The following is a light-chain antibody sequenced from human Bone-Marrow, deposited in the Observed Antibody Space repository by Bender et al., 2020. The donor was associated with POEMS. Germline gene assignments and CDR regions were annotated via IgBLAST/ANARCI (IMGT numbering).Light chain of an antibody. CDR3: SSYRATTLV. J-gene: IGLJ1*01. V-gene: IGLV2-14*03. Sequence: QSALTQPASVSGSPGQSITISCTGTSSDIGGYNYVSWYQQLPGKAPTLIIYYVSHRPSGVSIRFSGSKSGNAASLTISGLQAEDEADYYCSSYRATTLVFGTGTKVTVL. CDR1: SSDIGGYNY. CDR2: YVS.